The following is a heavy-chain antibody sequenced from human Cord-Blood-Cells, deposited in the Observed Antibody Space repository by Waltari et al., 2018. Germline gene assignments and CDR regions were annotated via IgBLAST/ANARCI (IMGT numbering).Heavy chain of an antibody. J-gene: IGHJ3*02. CDR2: INAGNGNT. CDR1: GYTFTSYA. D-gene: IGHD3-16*01. CDR3: AREGDLGAFDI. Sequence: QVQLVQSGAEVKKPGASVKVSCKASGYTFTSYAMHWVRQAPGQRLKWMGWINAGNGNTKYSQKFQGRVTITRDTSASTAYMELSSLRSEDTAVYYCAREGDLGAFDIWGQGTMVTVSS. V-gene: IGHV1-3*01.